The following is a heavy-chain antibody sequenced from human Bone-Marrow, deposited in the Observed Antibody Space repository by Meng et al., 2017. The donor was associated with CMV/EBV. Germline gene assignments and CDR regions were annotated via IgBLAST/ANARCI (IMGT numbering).Heavy chain of an antibody. D-gene: IGHD3-3*01. CDR3: AGGGDGVYYDFWSGYYKGYYYYYGMDV. CDR2: MNPNSGNT. CDR1: GYTFTSYD. Sequence: ASVKVSCKASGYTFTSYDINWVRQATGQGLEWMGWMNPNSGNTGYAQKFQGRVTMTRNTSISTAYMELSSLRSEDTAVYYCAGGGDGVYYDFWSGYYKGYYYYYGMDVWGQGTTVTVSS. J-gene: IGHJ6*02. V-gene: IGHV1-8*01.